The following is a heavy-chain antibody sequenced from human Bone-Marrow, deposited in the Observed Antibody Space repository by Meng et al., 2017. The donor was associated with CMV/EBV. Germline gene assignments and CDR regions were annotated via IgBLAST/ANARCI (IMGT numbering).Heavy chain of an antibody. J-gene: IGHJ4*02. CDR3: ARAPRGSPGNY. Sequence: GESLKISCAASGFTFSSYSMNWVRQAPGKGPEWVSSISSSSSYIYYADSVKGRFTISRDNAKNSLYLQMNSLRAEDTAVYYCARAPRGSPGNYWGQRTLVTVSS. D-gene: IGHD1-26*01. CDR1: GFTFSSYS. V-gene: IGHV3-21*01. CDR2: ISSSSSYI.